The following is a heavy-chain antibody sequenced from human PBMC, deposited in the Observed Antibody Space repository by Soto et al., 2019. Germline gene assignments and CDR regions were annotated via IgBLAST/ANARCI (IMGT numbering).Heavy chain of an antibody. Sequence: PGGSLSLSCAASGFTFSSFWMTWVRQAPGKGLECVANIKGDGSEKFYADSVKGRFTIPRDNAKNSLYLQMNSLRAEDTATYYCMRDFQGYWGQGTLVTVSS. J-gene: IGHJ4*02. CDR1: GFTFSSFW. CDR3: MRDFQGY. V-gene: IGHV3-7*01. CDR2: IKGDGSEK.